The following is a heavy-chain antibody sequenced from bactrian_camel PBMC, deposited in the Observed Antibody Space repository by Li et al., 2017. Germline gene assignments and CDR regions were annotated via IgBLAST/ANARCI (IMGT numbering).Heavy chain of an antibody. CDR2: ISSDSST. CDR3: AAAPYVGASGYCYAHLVTEYSN. Sequence: HVQLVESGGGSVQAGGSLRLSCTASGFTFDDHDMGWYRQAPECELVSTISSDSSTYYADSVKGRFTISRDNAKNTVYLQMNSLKPEDTAMYYCAAAPYVGASGYCYAHLVTEYSNSGQGTQVTVS. J-gene: IGHJ4*01. CDR1: GFTFDDHD. V-gene: IGHV3S63*01. D-gene: IGHD1*01.